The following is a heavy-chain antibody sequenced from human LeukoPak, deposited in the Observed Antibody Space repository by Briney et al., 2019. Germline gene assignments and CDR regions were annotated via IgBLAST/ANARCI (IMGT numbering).Heavy chain of an antibody. J-gene: IGHJ6*02. Sequence: SETLSLTCSVSGVSVSDAYWSWMRQPAGKGLEWIGRIYISGNTNSNPSLKSRVTMSLDASKNQFSLELRSVTAADTAVYYCARLSEQRWLSSYYYYAMDVWGQGTTVTVSS. D-gene: IGHD5-18*01. CDR1: GVSVSDAY. CDR2: IYISGNT. CDR3: ARLSEQRWLSSYYYYAMDV. V-gene: IGHV4-4*07.